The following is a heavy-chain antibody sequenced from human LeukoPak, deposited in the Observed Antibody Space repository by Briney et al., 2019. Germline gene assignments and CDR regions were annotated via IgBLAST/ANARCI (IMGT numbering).Heavy chain of an antibody. J-gene: IGHJ4*02. CDR2: IYYSGST. V-gene: IGHV4-30-4*08. CDR1: GGSISSGDYY. D-gene: IGHD5-24*01. Sequence: SETLSLTCTVSGGSISSGDYYWSWIRQPPGKGLEWIGYIYYSGSTYYNPSLKSRVTISVDTSKNQFSLKLSSVTAADTAVYYYAKEGRMATPGYWGQGTLVTVSS. CDR3: AKEGRMATPGY.